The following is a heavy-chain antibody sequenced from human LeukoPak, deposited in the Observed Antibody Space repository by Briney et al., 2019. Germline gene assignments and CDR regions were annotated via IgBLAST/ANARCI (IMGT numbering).Heavy chain of an antibody. CDR2: IYYSGST. D-gene: IGHD6-19*01. CDR1: GGSIFNYY. V-gene: IGHV4-59*06. CDR3: ARWYSSGWYYFDY. Sequence: PSETLSLTCTVSGGSIFNYYWSWIRQHPGKGLEWIGYIYYSGSTYYNPSLKSRVTISVDTSKNQFSLKLSSVTAADTAVYYCARWYSSGWYYFDYWGQGTLVTVSS. J-gene: IGHJ4*02.